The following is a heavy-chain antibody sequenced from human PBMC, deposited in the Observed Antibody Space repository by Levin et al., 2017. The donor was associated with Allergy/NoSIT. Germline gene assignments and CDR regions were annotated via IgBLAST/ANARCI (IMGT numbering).Heavy chain of an antibody. Sequence: ASVKVSCKASGYTFTTYYMHWVRQAPGQGLEWMGRINPNDSSTIYAQNFQGRVTLTRDTSTSTVYMELSSLRSEDTAVYYCARDNNFWSFDYWGQGSLVTVAS. J-gene: IGHJ4*02. CDR1: GYTFTTYY. CDR3: ARDNNFWSFDY. CDR2: INPNDSST. V-gene: IGHV1-46*01. D-gene: IGHD5-24*01.